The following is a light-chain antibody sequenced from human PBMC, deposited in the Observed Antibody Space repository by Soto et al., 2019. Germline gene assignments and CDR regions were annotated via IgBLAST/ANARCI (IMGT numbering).Light chain of an antibody. J-gene: IGKJ1*01. Sequence: DIQMTQSPSTLSASVGDRVTITCRASQSISNWLAWYQQKPGKAPKLLIFDASTLESGVPLRFSGSGSGTEFTLTISSLQPDDFATYYCQQYNVFSWTFGQGTKVDIK. V-gene: IGKV1-5*01. CDR3: QQYNVFSWT. CDR1: QSISNW. CDR2: DAS.